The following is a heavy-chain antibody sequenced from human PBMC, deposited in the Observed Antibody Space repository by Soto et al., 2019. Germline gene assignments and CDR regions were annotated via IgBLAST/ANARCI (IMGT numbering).Heavy chain of an antibody. CDR2: IIPIFGTA. CDR3: AGGYSSAGASSGWYTVYYYGMDV. J-gene: IGHJ6*02. CDR1: GGTFSSYA. Sequence: SVKVSCKASGGTFSSYAISWVRQAPGQGLEWMGGIIPIFGTANYAQKFQGRVTITADESTSTAYMELSSLRSEDMAVYYCAGGYSSAGASSGWYTVYYYGMDVWGQGTTVTVSS. D-gene: IGHD6-19*01. V-gene: IGHV1-69*13.